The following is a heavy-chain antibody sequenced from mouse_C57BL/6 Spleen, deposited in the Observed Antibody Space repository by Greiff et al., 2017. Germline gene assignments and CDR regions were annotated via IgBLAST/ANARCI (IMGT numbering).Heavy chain of an antibody. CDR2: IDPSDNYT. D-gene: IGHD1-1*01. CDR1: GYNFTSYW. V-gene: IGHV1-50*01. CDR3: ARSGPVDYGSSSFFAY. Sequence: QVQLQQPGAELVKPGASVKLSCKASGYNFTSYWLQWVKQRPGQGLEWIGEIDPSDNYTNYNQKFKGKAPLTVDSSSSTAYMQLSSLTSEDSAVYYCARSGPVDYGSSSFFAYWGQGTLVTVSA. J-gene: IGHJ3*01.